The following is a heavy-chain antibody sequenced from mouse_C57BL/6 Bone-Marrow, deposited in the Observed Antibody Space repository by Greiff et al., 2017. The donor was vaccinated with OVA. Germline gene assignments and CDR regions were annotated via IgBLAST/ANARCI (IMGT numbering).Heavy chain of an antibody. D-gene: IGHD1-1*01. J-gene: IGHJ3*01. CDR1: GFTFSDYY. V-gene: IGHV5-12*01. Sequence: DVMLVESGGGLVQPGGSLKLSCAASGFTFSDYYMYWVRQTPEKRLEWVAYISNGGGSTYYPDTVKGRFTISRDNAKNTLYLQMSRLKSEDTAMYYCARSFYGSSSWFAYWGQGTLVTVSA. CDR3: ARSFYGSSSWFAY. CDR2: ISNGGGST.